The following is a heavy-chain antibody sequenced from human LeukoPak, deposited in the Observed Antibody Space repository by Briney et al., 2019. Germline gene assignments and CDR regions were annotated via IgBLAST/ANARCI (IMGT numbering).Heavy chain of an antibody. CDR2: IFYSTST. Sequence: ASETLSLTCTVSSGSISTSNYYWGWVRQPPGKALEWIVNIFYSTSTYYIPARKSPFTISLDTFRNQFSLKLNSVTAADTAVYYCAKSNGYGLIDIWGQGTMVTVSS. J-gene: IGHJ3*02. CDR3: AKSNGYGLIDI. D-gene: IGHD3-22*01. CDR1: SGSISTSNYY. V-gene: IGHV4-39*07.